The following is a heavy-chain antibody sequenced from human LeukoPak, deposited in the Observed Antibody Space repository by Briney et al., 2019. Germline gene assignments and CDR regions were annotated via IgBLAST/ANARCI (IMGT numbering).Heavy chain of an antibody. J-gene: IGHJ3*02. D-gene: IGHD6-19*01. CDR1: GFTFSSYE. V-gene: IGHV3-48*03. Sequence: GGSLRLSCAASGFTFSSYEMNWVRQAPGKGLEWVSYISSSGSTIYYADSVKGRFTISRDNAKNSLYLQMNSLRAEDTAVYYCAREIAEQWLVLHDAFDIRGQGTMVTVSS. CDR2: ISSSGSTI. CDR3: AREIAEQWLVLHDAFDI.